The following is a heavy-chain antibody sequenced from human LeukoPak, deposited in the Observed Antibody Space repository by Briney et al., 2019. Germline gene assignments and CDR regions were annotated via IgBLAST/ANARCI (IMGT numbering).Heavy chain of an antibody. CDR1: GFTFSTYS. V-gene: IGHV3-21*04. J-gene: IGHJ3*02. D-gene: IGHD4-17*01. CDR2: ISGSSSYI. CDR3: AKPKTTVTLDAFDI. Sequence: GGSLRLSCAVSGFTFSTYSMNWVRQAPGKGLEWVSSISGSSSYIYYADSVKGRFTISRDNAKNSLYLQMNSLRAEDTAVYYCAKPKTTVTLDAFDIWGQGTMVTVSS.